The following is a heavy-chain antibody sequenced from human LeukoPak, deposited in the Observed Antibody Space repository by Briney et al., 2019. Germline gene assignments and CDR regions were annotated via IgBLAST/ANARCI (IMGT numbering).Heavy chain of an antibody. CDR2: ISGSGGST. D-gene: IGHD6-6*01. Sequence: PGGSLRLSCAASGFTFSSYAMSWVRQAPGKGLEWVSAISGSGGSTYYADSVKGRFTISRDNSKNTLYLQMNSLRAEDTAVYYCAKDRLASWEQLAPSDYWVQGTLVTVSS. V-gene: IGHV3-23*01. CDR3: AKDRLASWEQLAPSDY. CDR1: GFTFSSYA. J-gene: IGHJ4*02.